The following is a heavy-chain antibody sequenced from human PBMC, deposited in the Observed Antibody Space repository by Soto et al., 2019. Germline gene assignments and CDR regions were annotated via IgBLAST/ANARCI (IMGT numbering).Heavy chain of an antibody. CDR2: ISSSSSYI. CDR3: ARRAPGAYSQH. V-gene: IGHV3-21*01. CDR1: GFTFSSYS. Sequence: EVQLVESGGGLVKPGGSLRLSCAASGFTFSSYSMNWVRQAPGKGLEWVSSISSSSSYIYSADSVKGRFTISRDNAKNSLYLQRNSRRAEDTAIYYCARRAPGAYSQHWGQGPLVTVSS. J-gene: IGHJ1*01. D-gene: IGHD1-26*01.